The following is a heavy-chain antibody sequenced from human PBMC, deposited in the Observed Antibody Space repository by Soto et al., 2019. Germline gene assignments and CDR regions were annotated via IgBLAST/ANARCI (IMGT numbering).Heavy chain of an antibody. D-gene: IGHD4-17*01. CDR2: TSAYNGDS. V-gene: IGHV1-18*01. CDR1: GYTFYSYD. Sequence: QVQLVQSGAEVKKPGASVKVSCKTSGYTFYSYDITWVRQAPGQGLEWMGTTSAYNGDSNFAQHLQGRDTMTIDKSTATADMALKNLTSDAAAVYYCAGARATVTTERDLGYWGQGTLVTVSS. CDR3: AGARATVTTERDLGY. J-gene: IGHJ4*02.